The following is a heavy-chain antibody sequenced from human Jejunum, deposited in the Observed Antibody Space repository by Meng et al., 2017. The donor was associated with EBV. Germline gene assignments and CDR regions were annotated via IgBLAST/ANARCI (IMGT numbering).Heavy chain of an antibody. Sequence: QVQLQQWRAGLLKPSEXLSLTCAVYGGFFSGYYWSWIRQPPGKGLEWIGEINHSGSTYYNPSLKSRVTISVDTSKSQFSLKLNSVTAADTAVYYCAREARISGYHPGIGPWGQGTLVTVAS. V-gene: IGHV4-34*01. J-gene: IGHJ5*02. CDR1: GGFFSGYY. CDR2: INHSGST. CDR3: AREARISGYHPGIGP. D-gene: IGHD3-22*01.